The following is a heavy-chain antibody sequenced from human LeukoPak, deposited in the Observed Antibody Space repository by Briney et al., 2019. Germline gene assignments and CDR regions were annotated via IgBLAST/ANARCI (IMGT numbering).Heavy chain of an antibody. Sequence: SETLSLTCAVYGGSFSGYYWSWIRQPPGKGLEWIGYIYYSGSTNYNPSLKSRVTISVDTSKNQFSLKLSSVTAADTAVYYCARHKRYSSGWYDYWGQGTLVTVSS. CDR2: IYYSGST. D-gene: IGHD6-19*01. CDR1: GGSFSGYY. J-gene: IGHJ4*02. V-gene: IGHV4-59*08. CDR3: ARHKRYSSGWYDY.